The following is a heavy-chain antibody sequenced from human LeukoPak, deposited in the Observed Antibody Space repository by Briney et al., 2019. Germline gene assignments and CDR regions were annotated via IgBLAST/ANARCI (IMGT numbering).Heavy chain of an antibody. CDR1: GFTLSAYW. D-gene: IGHD3-10*02. V-gene: IGHV3-7*01. Sequence: GGSLRLSCAASGFTLSAYWMNWVRHAPGKGLEWVANIKEEGSEKYYVDSVKGRFAISRDNAKNSLYLQMNSLRAEDTAVYYCAELGITMIGGVWGKGTTVTISS. CDR2: IKEEGSEK. J-gene: IGHJ6*04. CDR3: AELGITMIGGV.